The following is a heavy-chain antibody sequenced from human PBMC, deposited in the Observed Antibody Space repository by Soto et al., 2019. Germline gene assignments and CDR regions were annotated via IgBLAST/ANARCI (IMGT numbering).Heavy chain of an antibody. CDR2: INSDGSVS. D-gene: IGHD2-15*01. CDR3: ARGDCVGGTCYSLAGSFYYYMDV. Sequence: EVQLVESGGGLVQPGGSLRLSCAASGFTFSNYWMYWVRQAPGKGLVWVSRINSDGSVSSYADSVKGRLTISRYNVKHNLYLQMASLRAVDTAVYYCARGDCVGGTCYSLAGSFYYYMDVWGKGTTVTVFS. CDR1: GFTFSNYW. J-gene: IGHJ6*03. V-gene: IGHV3-74*01.